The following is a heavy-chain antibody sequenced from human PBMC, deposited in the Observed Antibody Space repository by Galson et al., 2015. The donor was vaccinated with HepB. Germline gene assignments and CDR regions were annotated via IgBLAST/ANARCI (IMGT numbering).Heavy chain of an antibody. CDR2: INPNSGNI. J-gene: IGHJ4*02. Sequence: SVTVSCKASGSPFTSYDINWVRQATGQGLEWMGWINPNSGNIKYAQKFQGRVTLTRNNPMNSAYLELDSLRPEDTAIYYCATRRGGGGFDNWGQGTLVTVS. V-gene: IGHV1-8*01. D-gene: IGHD3-10*01. CDR3: ATRRGGGGFDN. CDR1: GSPFTSYD.